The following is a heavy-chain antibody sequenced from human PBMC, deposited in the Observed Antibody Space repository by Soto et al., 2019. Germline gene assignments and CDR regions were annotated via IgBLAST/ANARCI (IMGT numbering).Heavy chain of an antibody. CDR3: AKNWDYAAGDWFDP. CDR1: RFSFRSYA. V-gene: IGHV3-23*01. Sequence: GGSLRLSCVGSRFSFRSYAMSWVRQAPGKGPEWVSSISNSGETTYVADSVKGRFIISRDNSRNTLYLQMSSLRPEDTAIYYCAKNWDYAAGDWFDPWGQGTLVTVSS. J-gene: IGHJ5*02. D-gene: IGHD1-7*01. CDR2: ISNSGETT.